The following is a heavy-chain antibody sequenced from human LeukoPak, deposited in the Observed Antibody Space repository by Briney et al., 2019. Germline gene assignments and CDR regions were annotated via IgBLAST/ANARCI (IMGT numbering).Heavy chain of an antibody. CDR2: ISAYNGNT. Sequence: ASVKVSCTASGYTFTGYHMHWVRRAPGQGLEWMGWISAYNGNTNYAQKFQGRVTMITDTSTSTAYMELGSLTSDDTAVYYCARDSLTVGATPLDYWGQGTLVTVSS. V-gene: IGHV1-18*04. CDR3: ARDSLTVGATPLDY. D-gene: IGHD1-26*01. CDR1: GYTFTGYH. J-gene: IGHJ4*02.